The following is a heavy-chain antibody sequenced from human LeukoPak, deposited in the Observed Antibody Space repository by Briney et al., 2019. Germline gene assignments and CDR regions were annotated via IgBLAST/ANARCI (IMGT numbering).Heavy chain of an antibody. D-gene: IGHD6-13*01. V-gene: IGHV3-11*04. CDR3: ARDPSIAAAQYYMDV. CDR2: ISSSGSTI. CDR1: GFTFSDYY. J-gene: IGHJ6*03. Sequence: GGSLRLSCAASGFTFSDYYMSWIRQAPGKGLEWVSYISSSGSTIYYADSVKGRFTISRDNAKNSLYLQMNSLRAEDTAVYYCARDPSIAAAQYYMDVWGKGTTVTVSS.